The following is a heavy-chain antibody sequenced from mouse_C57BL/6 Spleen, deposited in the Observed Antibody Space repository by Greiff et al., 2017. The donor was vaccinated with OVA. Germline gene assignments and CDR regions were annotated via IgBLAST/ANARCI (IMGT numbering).Heavy chain of an antibody. J-gene: IGHJ2*01. CDR2: ITPANGNT. CDR1: GFNIKNTY. V-gene: IGHV14-3*01. D-gene: IGHD1-1*01. Sequence: VQLQQSVAELVRPGASVKLSCTASGFNIKNTYMHWVKQSPEQGLEWIGKITPANGNTKYAPKFQGQATITADTSSTTAYLQLSSLTSEETAIYYCARVTKVVAPFDYWGQGTTLTVSS. CDR3: ARVTKVVAPFDY.